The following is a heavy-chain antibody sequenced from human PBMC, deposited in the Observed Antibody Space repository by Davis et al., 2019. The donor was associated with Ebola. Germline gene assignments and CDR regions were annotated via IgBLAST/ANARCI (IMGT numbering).Heavy chain of an antibody. CDR3: ARGLWDSYGSGLPKYFDI. V-gene: IGHV3-23*01. CDR2: ISGSGGST. D-gene: IGHD3-10*01. J-gene: IGHJ4*02. CDR1: GFTFSSYA. Sequence: GESLKISCAASGFTFSSYAMSWVRQAPGKGLEWVSAISGSGGSTYYADSVKGRFTISRDNSKNTLYLQMNSLRAEDTAVYYCARGLWDSYGSGLPKYFDIWGQGTSVTVAS.